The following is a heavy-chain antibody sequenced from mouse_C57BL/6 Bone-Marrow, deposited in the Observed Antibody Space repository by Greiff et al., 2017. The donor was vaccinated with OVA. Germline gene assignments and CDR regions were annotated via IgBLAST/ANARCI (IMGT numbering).Heavy chain of an antibody. D-gene: IGHD1-3*01. CDR1: GYPFTDSY. Sequence: EVKLQQSGPELVKPGASVKISCKASGYPFTDSYMNWVKQSHGKSLEWIGDINPNNGGTSYNQKFKGKATLTVDKSSSTAYMELRSLTSEDSAVYYCAKLLGYFDVWGTGTTVTVSS. V-gene: IGHV1-26*01. J-gene: IGHJ1*03. CDR3: AKLLGYFDV. CDR2: INPNNGGT.